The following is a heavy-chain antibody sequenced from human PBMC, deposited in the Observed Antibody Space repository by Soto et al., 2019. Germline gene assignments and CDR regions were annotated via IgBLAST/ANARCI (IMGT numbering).Heavy chain of an antibody. V-gene: IGHV4-31*03. CDR2: IYYSGST. Sequence: QVQLQESGPGLVKPSQTLSLTCTVSGGSISSGGYYWSWIRQHPGKGLEWIGYIYYSGSTYYNPSRKRRVTISVDTSKKQFSLKLSSVTAADTAVYYCATVRVLPIYYYYYYGMDVWGQGTTVTVSS. CDR3: ATVRVLPIYYYYYYGMDV. J-gene: IGHJ6*02. CDR1: GGSISSGGYY.